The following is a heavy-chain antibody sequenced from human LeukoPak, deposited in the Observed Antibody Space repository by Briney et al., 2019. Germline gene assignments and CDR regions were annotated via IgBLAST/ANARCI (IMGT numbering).Heavy chain of an antibody. J-gene: IGHJ3*02. V-gene: IGHV1-2*02. D-gene: IGHD3-22*01. CDR1: GYTFTGYY. CDR3: ARTENYYDSSGYYEGPSAFDI. Sequence: ASVKVSCKASGYTFTGYYMHWVRQAPGQGLEWMGWINPNSGGTSYAQKFQGRVTMTRDTSISTAYMELSRLRSDDTAVYYCARTENYYDSSGYYEGPSAFDIWGQGTMVTVSS. CDR2: INPNSGGT.